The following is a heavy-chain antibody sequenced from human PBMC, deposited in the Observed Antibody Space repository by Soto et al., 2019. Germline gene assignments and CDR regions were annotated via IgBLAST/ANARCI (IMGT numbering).Heavy chain of an antibody. CDR1: GDTFSSFA. D-gene: IGHD3-3*02. V-gene: IGHV1-69*12. J-gene: IGHJ6*02. CDR3: ARDKDRQQLGGNYYYALDV. CDR2: IIPIFRTP. Sequence: QVQLVQSGAEVKKPGSSVKVSCKASGDTFSSFAISWVRQAPGQGLEWMGGIIPIFRTPDYAQKFQGRVTITADESTNTAYVERRSLTSEDTALYYCARDKDRQQLGGNYYYALDVWGQGTTVIVSS.